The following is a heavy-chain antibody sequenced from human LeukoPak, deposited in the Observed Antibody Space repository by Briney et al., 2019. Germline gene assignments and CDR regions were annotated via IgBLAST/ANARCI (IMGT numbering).Heavy chain of an antibody. CDR1: GFTFSNYA. Sequence: GGSLRLSCAASGFTFSNYAMSWVRQAPGKGLEWVSAISGSGDNTYYADSVKGRFTISRDSSKNTLYLQMNSLRAEDTAVYYCAGYSSSWYYYYYMDVWGKGTTVTVSS. V-gene: IGHV3-23*01. CDR3: AGYSSSWYYYYYMDV. J-gene: IGHJ6*03. CDR2: ISGSGDNT. D-gene: IGHD6-13*01.